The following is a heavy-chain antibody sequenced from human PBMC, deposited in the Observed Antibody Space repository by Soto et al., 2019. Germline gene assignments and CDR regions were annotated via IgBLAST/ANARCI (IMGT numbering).Heavy chain of an antibody. CDR3: ARAHAPTLPFDS. D-gene: IGHD2-15*01. CDR1: VGSVSSGIYY. J-gene: IGHJ4*01. V-gene: IGHV4-61*01. Sequence: SGNLALTCTVSVGSVSSGIYYWSWLRQSPVKGLEWIGFIFHSGNANYNPSLKSRVTISVNTSKNQFSLSLDSVTAADTAVYFCARAHAPTLPFDSWGQGTLVTVSS. CDR2: IFHSGNA.